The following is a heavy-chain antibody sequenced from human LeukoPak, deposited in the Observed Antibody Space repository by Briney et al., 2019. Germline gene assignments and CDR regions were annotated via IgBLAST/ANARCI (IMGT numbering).Heavy chain of an antibody. V-gene: IGHV1-24*01. J-gene: IGHJ3*02. D-gene: IGHD2-21*01. Sequence: ASVKVSCKLSGHTLSELSMHWVRQAPGKGLEWMGGFDPEHGEIVYAQKFQGRITLTEDTPTDTAYMNLSSLTSDDTAVYYCATDVIGLIKIVRRPFDIWGPGTMLTVSS. CDR1: GHTLSELS. CDR2: FDPEHGEI. CDR3: ATDVIGLIKIVRRPFDI.